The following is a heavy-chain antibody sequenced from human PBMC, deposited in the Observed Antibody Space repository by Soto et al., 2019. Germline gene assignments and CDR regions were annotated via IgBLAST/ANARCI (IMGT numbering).Heavy chain of an antibody. CDR3: AIDPGYDGSRKGWFDP. D-gene: IGHD3-10*01. Sequence: QVQLVQSGAEVKKPGSSVKVSCKASGGTFSSYAISWVRQAPGQGLEWMGGIIPIFGTANYAQKFEGRVTITADESTSTAYMELGSLSFEDTAVYYCAIDPGYDGSRKGWFDPWGQGTQVTVSS. CDR1: GGTFSSYA. J-gene: IGHJ5*02. V-gene: IGHV1-69*01. CDR2: IIPIFGTA.